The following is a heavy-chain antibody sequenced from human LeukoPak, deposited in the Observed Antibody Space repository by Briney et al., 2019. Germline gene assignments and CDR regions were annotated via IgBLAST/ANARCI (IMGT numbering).Heavy chain of an antibody. D-gene: IGHD6-19*01. J-gene: IGHJ5*02. CDR2: IYTTGST. Sequence: SETLSLTCTVSGGSISSGSYYWSWIRQPAGKGLDWIGRIYTTGSTNYNPSLKSRVTISVDTSKNQFSLKLSSVTAADTAVYYCARVGPYSSGPPSWGQGTLVTVSS. CDR1: GGSISSGSYY. V-gene: IGHV4-61*02. CDR3: ARVGPYSSGPPS.